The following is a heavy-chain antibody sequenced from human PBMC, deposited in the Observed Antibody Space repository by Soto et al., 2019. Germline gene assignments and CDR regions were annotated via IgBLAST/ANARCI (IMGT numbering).Heavy chain of an antibody. J-gene: IGHJ4*02. V-gene: IGHV3-49*04. CDR3: TRDGSVLRFLEWLF. CDR2: IRSKAYGGTT. D-gene: IGHD3-3*01. CDR1: GFTFGDYA. Sequence: HPGGSLRLSCTASGFTFGDYAMSWVRQAPGKGLEWVGFIRSKAYGGTTEYAASVKGRFTISRDDSKSIAYLQMNSLKTEDTAVYYCTRDGSVLRFLEWLFWGQGTLVTVSS.